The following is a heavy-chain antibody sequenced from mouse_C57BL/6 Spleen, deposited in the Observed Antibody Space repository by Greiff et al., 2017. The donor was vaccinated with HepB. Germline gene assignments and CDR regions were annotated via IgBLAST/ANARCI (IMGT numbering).Heavy chain of an antibody. Sequence: QVQLKESGAELVKPGASVKLSCKASGYTFTSYWMQWVKQRPGQGLEWIGEIDPSDSYTNYNQKFKGKATLTVDTSSSTAYMQLSSLTSEDSAVYYWARDNYSNHYFDYWGQGTTLTVSS. CDR1: GYTFTSYW. V-gene: IGHV1-50*01. CDR2: IDPSDSYT. CDR3: ARDNYSNHYFDY. D-gene: IGHD2-5*01. J-gene: IGHJ2*01.